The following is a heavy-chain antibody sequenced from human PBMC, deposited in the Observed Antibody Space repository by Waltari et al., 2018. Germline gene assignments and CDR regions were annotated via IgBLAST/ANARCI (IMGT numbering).Heavy chain of an antibody. CDR2: IYGVDST. V-gene: IGHV3-53*01. J-gene: IGHJ3*02. CDR1: GFSVSYRY. Sequence: EVQLVESGGGLIQPGGSLRLSCAASGFSVSYRYVSWVRQAPGKGLEWISFIYGVDSTLYVDSVKGRFTVSRDNSKNTVHLQMNSVRVDDTAVYYCATFSNWVHDTFDIWGQGTLVSVSS. D-gene: IGHD3-16*01. CDR3: ATFSNWVHDTFDI.